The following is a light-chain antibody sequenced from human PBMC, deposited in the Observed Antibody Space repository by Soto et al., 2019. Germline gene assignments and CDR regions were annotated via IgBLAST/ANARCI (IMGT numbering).Light chain of an antibody. CDR2: EVS. J-gene: IGLJ1*01. V-gene: IGLV2-14*01. Sequence: QSALTQPASVSGSPGQSTTISCTGTSSDVGGYYYVSWYQQHPDKAPKLMIYEVSNRPSGVSNRFSGSKSGNTASLTISGLQAEDEADYYCSSYTSSSTPYVFGTGTKLTVL. CDR3: SSYTSSSTPYV. CDR1: SSDVGGYYY.